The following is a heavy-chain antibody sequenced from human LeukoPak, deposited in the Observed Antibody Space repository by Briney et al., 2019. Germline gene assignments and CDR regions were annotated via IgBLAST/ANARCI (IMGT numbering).Heavy chain of an antibody. CDR2: INHSGST. Sequence: SETLSLTCAVYGGSFSGYYWSWIRQPPGQGLEWIGEINHSGSTNYNPSLKSRVTISVDTSKNQFSLKLSSVTAADTAVYYCARASVDFWSGYPAGFDYWGQGTLVTVFS. J-gene: IGHJ4*02. D-gene: IGHD3-3*01. V-gene: IGHV4-34*01. CDR3: ARASVDFWSGYPAGFDY. CDR1: GGSFSGYY.